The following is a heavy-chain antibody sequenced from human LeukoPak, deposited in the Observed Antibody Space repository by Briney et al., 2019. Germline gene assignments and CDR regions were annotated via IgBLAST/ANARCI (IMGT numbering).Heavy chain of an antibody. V-gene: IGHV3-23*01. CDR3: AKNTSMIVF. Sequence: GGSLRLSCAASGFTFSSSAMSWVRQAPGKGLEWVSAINGHDGTTYYADSVKGRFTISRDNSLGTAYLVMNNLRTEDTAVYYCAKNTSMIVFWGQGTLVTVSS. D-gene: IGHD3-22*01. J-gene: IGHJ4*02. CDR1: GFTFSSSA. CDR2: INGHDGTT.